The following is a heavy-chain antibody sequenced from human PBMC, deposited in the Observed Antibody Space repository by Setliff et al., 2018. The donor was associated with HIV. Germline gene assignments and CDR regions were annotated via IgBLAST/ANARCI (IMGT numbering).Heavy chain of an antibody. CDR3: ARGKSGSYDAYDM. Sequence: PSETLSPTCAVSGYSISNGYYWGWLRQSPGKGLEWIGSMFHSGNTYYNPSLESRVSMSVDTSTNQVSLQLSSVTAADTAVYYCARGKSGSYDAYDMWGQGTVVTVSS. CDR2: MFHSGNT. J-gene: IGHJ3*02. V-gene: IGHV4-38-2*01. CDR1: GYSISNGYY. D-gene: IGHD5-12*01.